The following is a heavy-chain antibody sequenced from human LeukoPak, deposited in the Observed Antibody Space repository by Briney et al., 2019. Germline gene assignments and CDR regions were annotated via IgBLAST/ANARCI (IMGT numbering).Heavy chain of an antibody. CDR3: AKLGQSGYNSYY. V-gene: IGHV3-20*04. CDR2: INWNGGST. Sequence: PGGSLRLSCAASGFTFDDYGLSWVRQAPGKGLEWVSGINWNGGSTGYADSVKGRFTISRDNSKDTLYLQMNSLRAEDTAVYYCAKLGQSGYNSYYWGQGTLVTVSS. CDR1: GFTFDDYG. J-gene: IGHJ4*02. D-gene: IGHD5-24*01.